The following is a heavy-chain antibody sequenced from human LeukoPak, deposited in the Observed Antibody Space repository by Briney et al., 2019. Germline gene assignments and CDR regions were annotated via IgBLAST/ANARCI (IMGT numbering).Heavy chain of an antibody. V-gene: IGHV3-7*01. CDR1: GFTFSASW. J-gene: IGHJ4*02. Sequence: PGGSLRLSCAASGFTFSASWMTWVRQAPGKGLEWVTNINQDGSEKYYVDSVKGRFTISRDNARNALYLQMNSLRTEDTAVYYCARGDRGVDYWGQGTLVTVSS. CDR2: INQDGSEK. CDR3: ARGDRGVDY.